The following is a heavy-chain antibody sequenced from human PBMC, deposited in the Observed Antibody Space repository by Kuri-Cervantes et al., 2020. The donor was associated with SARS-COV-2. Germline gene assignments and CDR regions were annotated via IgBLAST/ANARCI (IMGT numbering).Heavy chain of an antibody. J-gene: IGHJ6*03. Sequence: GGSLRLSCAASGFTFSNAWMSWVRQAPGKGLEWVGRIKSKTDGGTTDYAAPVKGRFTISRDDSKNTLYLQMNSLKTEDTAVYYCARGEALYYYMDVWGKGTTVTVSS. CDR2: IKSKTDGGTT. CDR3: ARGEALYYYMDV. V-gene: IGHV3-15*01. CDR1: GFTFSNAW.